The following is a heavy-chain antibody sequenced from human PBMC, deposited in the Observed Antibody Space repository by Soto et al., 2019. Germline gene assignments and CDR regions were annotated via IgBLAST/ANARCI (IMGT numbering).Heavy chain of an antibody. CDR3: AREWGDSSGPFDY. CDR1: GYTFTGYY. CDR2: INPNSGGT. V-gene: IGHV1-2*04. D-gene: IGHD3-22*01. J-gene: IGHJ4*02. Sequence: GASVKVSCKASGYTFTGYYMHWVRQAPGQGLEWMGWINPNSGGTNYAQKFQGWVTMTRDTSISTAYMELSRLRSDDTAVYYCAREWGDSSGPFDYWGQGTLVTVSS.